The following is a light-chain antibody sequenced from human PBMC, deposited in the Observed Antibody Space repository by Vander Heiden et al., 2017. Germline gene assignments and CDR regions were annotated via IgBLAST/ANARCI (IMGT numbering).Light chain of an antibody. CDR2: AAS. J-gene: IGKJ2*01. CDR1: QSISSY. Sequence: DIQMTQSPSSLSASVGDRVSITCRASQSISSYLTWYQQKPGEAHKLLVYAASNLQSGVASRFSGSGSGTDFSLTISSLQPEDSATYYCQPSYSTPYTFGQGTKLEIK. V-gene: IGKV1-39*01. CDR3: QPSYSTPYT.